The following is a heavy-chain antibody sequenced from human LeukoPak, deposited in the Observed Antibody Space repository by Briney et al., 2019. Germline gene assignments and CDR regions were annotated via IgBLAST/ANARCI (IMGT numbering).Heavy chain of an antibody. J-gene: IGHJ3*02. D-gene: IGHD3-10*01. CDR2: ICVFNGNT. Sequence: ASIKDSCKASGYTFTTYVISWVRQAPGQGRESMGWICVFNGNTNYAQKLQGRVTMTTDTSTSTAYMELRSLRSDDTAVYYCARVGDRTTMVRGVIIPDAFDIWGQGTMVTVSS. CDR1: GYTFTTYV. V-gene: IGHV1-18*01. CDR3: ARVGDRTTMVRGVIIPDAFDI.